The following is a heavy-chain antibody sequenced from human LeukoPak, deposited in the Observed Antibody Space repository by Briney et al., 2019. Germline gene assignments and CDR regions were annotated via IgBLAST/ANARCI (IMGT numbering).Heavy chain of an antibody. Sequence: PGRSLRLSYAASGFIFSSYFMHWVRQAPGKGLEWVAVISYDGNNKYYADSVKGRFTISRDNSKNTLYLQMNSLGAEDTAVYYCAREWDLTGYYFDYWGQGTLVTVSS. CDR2: ISYDGNNK. J-gene: IGHJ4*02. CDR1: GFIFSSYF. D-gene: IGHD3-9*01. CDR3: AREWDLTGYYFDY. V-gene: IGHV3-30*04.